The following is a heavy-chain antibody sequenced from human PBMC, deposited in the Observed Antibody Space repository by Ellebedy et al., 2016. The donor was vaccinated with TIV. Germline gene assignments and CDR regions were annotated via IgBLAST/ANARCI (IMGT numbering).Heavy chain of an antibody. CDR3: ARGGNYGETDS. D-gene: IGHD4-17*01. V-gene: IGHV4-34*01. CDR1: GESFSDYY. CDR2: INHSGSA. J-gene: IGHJ4*02. Sequence: MPSETLSLTCAVYGESFSDYYWSWIRQSPGKGLEWIGEINHSGSANYNPSLKSRVTISVDTSNNQFSLKLSSVTAADTAVYYCARGGNYGETDSWGQGTLVTVSS.